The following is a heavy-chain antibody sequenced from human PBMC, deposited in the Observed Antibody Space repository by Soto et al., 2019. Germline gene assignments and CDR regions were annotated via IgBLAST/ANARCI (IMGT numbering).Heavy chain of an antibody. J-gene: IGHJ6*02. CDR2: INHSGST. Sequence: SETLSLTCAVYGGSFSGSYWSWIRQPPGKGLEWIGEINHSGSTNYNPSLKSRVTISVDTSKNQFSLKLSSVTAADTAVYYCARGIRYSSSSYYYYGMDVWGQGTTVTVSS. D-gene: IGHD6-6*01. CDR1: GGSFSGSY. V-gene: IGHV4-34*01. CDR3: ARGIRYSSSSYYYYGMDV.